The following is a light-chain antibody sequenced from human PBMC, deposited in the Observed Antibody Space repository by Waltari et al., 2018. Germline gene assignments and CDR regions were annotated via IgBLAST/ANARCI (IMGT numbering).Light chain of an antibody. Sequence: EIVMTQSPATLSVSPGERATLSCRASQSVGSTLAWYQQKPGQVPRLLIYAATTRATGIPSRFSGSGSGTEFTLAIRSLQSEDFAVYYCQQYNSWPLTFGGGTKVEIK. V-gene: IGKV3-15*01. CDR3: QQYNSWPLT. J-gene: IGKJ4*01. CDR1: QSVGST. CDR2: AAT.